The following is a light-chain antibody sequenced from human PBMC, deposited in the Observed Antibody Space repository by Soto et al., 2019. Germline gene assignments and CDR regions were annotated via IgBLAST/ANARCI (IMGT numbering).Light chain of an antibody. CDR1: QVISTS. J-gene: IGKJ3*01. Sequence: DIQLTQSPSFLSPSIGESVTITCRASQVISTSLAWYQVKPGKAPKLLIYAASTLESGVPSRFSATVSGTEFSLTITSLQPEDFATYYCQQSFSIPFTFGPGTKVDIK. CDR3: QQSFSIPFT. CDR2: AAS. V-gene: IGKV1-9*01.